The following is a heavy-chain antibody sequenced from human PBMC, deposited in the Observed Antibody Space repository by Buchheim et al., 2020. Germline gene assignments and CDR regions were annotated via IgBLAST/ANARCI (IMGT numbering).Heavy chain of an antibody. CDR1: GFTFSSYA. V-gene: IGHV3-30*04. CDR3: ASTHSGSYDY. J-gene: IGHJ4*02. CDR2: ISYDGSNK. D-gene: IGHD1-26*01. Sequence: QVQLVESGGGVVQPGRSLRLSCAASGFTFSSYAMHWVRQAPGKGLEWVAVISYDGSNKYYADSVKGRFTISRDNYKNTLYLQMNSLRAEDTAVYYCASTHSGSYDYWGQGTL.